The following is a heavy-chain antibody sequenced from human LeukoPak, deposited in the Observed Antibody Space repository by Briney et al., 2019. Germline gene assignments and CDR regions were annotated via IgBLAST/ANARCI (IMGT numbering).Heavy chain of an antibody. CDR3: ANLADYCSSTSCINFDY. J-gene: IGHJ4*02. CDR1: GFTFSSYA. Sequence: GGSLRLSCAASGFTFSSYAMSWARQAPGKGLEWVSAISGSGGSTYYADSVKGRFTISRDNSKNTLYLQMNSLRAEDTAVYYCANLADYCSSTSCINFDYWGQGTLVTVSS. CDR2: ISGSGGST. V-gene: IGHV3-23*01. D-gene: IGHD2-2*01.